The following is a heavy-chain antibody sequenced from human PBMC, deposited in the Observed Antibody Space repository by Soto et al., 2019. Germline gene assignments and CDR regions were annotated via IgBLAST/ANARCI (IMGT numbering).Heavy chain of an antibody. CDR3: ARKAVPDF. Sequence: QVNLVESGGTVVQPGRSLRLSCAASGFSFSKYAMHWVRQAPGKGLEWVAVITYDATNEYYADSVKGRFTISRDNSNNTSSLHMSSLRLADTAVYYCARKAVPDFWGQGTLVTVSS. D-gene: IGHD6-19*01. CDR1: GFSFSKYA. J-gene: IGHJ4*02. V-gene: IGHV3-30-3*01. CDR2: ITYDATNE.